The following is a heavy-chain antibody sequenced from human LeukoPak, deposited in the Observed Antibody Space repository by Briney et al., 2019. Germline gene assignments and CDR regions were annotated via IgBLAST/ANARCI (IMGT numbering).Heavy chain of an antibody. V-gene: IGHV4-59*11. Sequence: SETLSLTCTVSGGPISSHYWSWIRQPPGKGLEWIGYIYYSGSTNYNPSLKSRVTISVDTSKNQFSLKLSSVTAADTAVYYCARTVTTERLNYYYYYMDVWGKGATVTVSS. D-gene: IGHD4-17*01. J-gene: IGHJ6*03. CDR1: GGPISSHY. CDR3: ARTVTTERLNYYYYYMDV. CDR2: IYYSGST.